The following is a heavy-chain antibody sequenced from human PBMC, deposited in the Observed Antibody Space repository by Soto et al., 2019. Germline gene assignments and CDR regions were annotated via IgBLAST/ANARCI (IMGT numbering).Heavy chain of an antibody. CDR2: ISYDGSDK. CDR1: GFTVSSTY. J-gene: IGHJ4*02. D-gene: IGHD3-22*01. CDR3: AREYSMTVVAPGD. Sequence: GGSLRLSCAASGFTVSSTYMSWVRQAPGKGLEWVALISYDGSDKYYTDSVKGRFTISRDNSKNTLYLQMNSLRAEDTSVYYCAREYSMTVVAPGDWGQGTLVTVSS. V-gene: IGHV3-30-3*01.